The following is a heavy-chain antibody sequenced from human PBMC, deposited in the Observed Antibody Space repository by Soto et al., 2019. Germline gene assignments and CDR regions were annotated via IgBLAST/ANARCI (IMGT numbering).Heavy chain of an antibody. D-gene: IGHD6-19*01. V-gene: IGHV3-74*01. CDR3: AGEIIAVMGTVRWFDP. Sequence: EVQLVESGGGLVQPGGSLRLSCAASGFPFSRHWMHWVRQAPGGGPVWVSRMDGDGSSTDYADSVKGRFTTSRDNAKNRRYLLLDSLRGEDTAVYDCAGEIIAVMGTVRWFDPWGQGTLVTVSS. CDR2: MDGDGSST. CDR1: GFPFSRHW. J-gene: IGHJ5*02.